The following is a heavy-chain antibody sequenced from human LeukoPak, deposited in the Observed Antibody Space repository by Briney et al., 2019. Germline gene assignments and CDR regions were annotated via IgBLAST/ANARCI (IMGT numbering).Heavy chain of an antibody. Sequence: GGSLRLSCAASGFTFSTYAMKWVRQAPGKGLEWVSHIDSRGTYILYADSVKGRFTISRDNAKNSLYLQVSSLRAEDTAVYYCARDSGRSGSLDYWGQGTLLTVSS. CDR3: ARDSGRSGSLDY. V-gene: IGHV3-21*05. J-gene: IGHJ4*02. D-gene: IGHD5-12*01. CDR1: GFTFSTYA. CDR2: IDSRGTYI.